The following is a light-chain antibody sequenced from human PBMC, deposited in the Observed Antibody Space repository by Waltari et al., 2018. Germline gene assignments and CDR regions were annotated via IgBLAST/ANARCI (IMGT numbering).Light chain of an antibody. Sequence: DIVMIQSPDSLAVYLGERDTINCKSSQSVLYSSNNKNYLAWYQQKPGQPPKLLIYWASTRESGVPDRFSGSGSGTDFTLTISSLQAEDVAVYYCQQYYSTPNTFGQGTKLEIK. CDR1: QSVLYSSNNKNY. CDR3: QQYYSTPNT. V-gene: IGKV4-1*01. J-gene: IGKJ2*01. CDR2: WAS.